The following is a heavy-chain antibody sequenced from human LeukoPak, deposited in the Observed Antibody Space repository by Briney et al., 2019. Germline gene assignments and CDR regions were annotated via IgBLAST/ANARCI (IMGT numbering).Heavy chain of an antibody. Sequence: GGSQRLSCTDSGSNFNYYNMNWVRQAPGKGLEWVSLISGSGAFIYYADSVKGRFTTSRDNARNSLSLQMNSLRAEDTAVYYCARDPGIAAPFFDYWGQGTLVTVSS. CDR1: GSNFNYYN. V-gene: IGHV3-21*01. D-gene: IGHD6-13*01. CDR3: ARDPGIAAPFFDY. CDR2: ISGSGAFI. J-gene: IGHJ4*02.